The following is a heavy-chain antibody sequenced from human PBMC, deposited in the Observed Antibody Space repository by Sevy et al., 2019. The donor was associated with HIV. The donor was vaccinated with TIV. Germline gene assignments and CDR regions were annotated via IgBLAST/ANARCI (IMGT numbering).Heavy chain of an antibody. D-gene: IGHD6-19*01. CDR1: GGSISRSSYY. CDR2: IYSTGST. CDR3: ATPRGSDWYEGTGGYFDL. J-gene: IGHJ2*01. V-gene: IGHV4-39*01. Sequence: SETLSLTCTVSGGSISRSSYYWGWIRRPPGKGLEWIGSIYSTGSTSYNPSLKSRVTLSADTSKNQFSLKLDSVSAADTAVYYCATPRGSDWYEGTGGYFDLWGRGALVTVSS.